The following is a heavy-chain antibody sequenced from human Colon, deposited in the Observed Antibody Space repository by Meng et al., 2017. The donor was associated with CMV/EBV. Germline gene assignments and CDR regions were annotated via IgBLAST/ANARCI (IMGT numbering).Heavy chain of an antibody. Sequence: QVQLVQAGAGVKKPGDSGKVACKASGYRFTAYYIHWVRHAPGQGLEWMGWINPNSGGTNHAQKFQGRVTITRDTSISTAYMELSSLRSGDTAVYYCTRKTPSPFYFDYWGQGTLVTVSS. CDR2: INPNSGGT. V-gene: IGHV1-2*02. J-gene: IGHJ4*02. CDR1: GYRFTAYY. CDR3: TRKTPSPFYFDY.